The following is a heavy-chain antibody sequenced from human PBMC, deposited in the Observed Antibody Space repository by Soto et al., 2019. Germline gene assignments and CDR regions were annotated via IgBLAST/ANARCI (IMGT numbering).Heavy chain of an antibody. J-gene: IGHJ4*02. CDR1: GVTFIPYY. Sequence: GGFLRLSCAASGVTFIPYYMSWVRQAPGKRLEWLAMTTQDENDKHYVDSVRGRYNISRDSAKNSMYLQMNSLTVEDTTNYYRASLATARIQTAGYWGQGTQVPASS. D-gene: IGHD5-18*01. CDR3: ASLATARIQTAGY. V-gene: IGHV3-7*01. CDR2: TTQDENDK.